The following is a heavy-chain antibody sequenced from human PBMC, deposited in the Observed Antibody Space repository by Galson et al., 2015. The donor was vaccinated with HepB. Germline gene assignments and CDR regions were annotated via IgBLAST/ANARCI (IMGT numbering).Heavy chain of an antibody. CDR1: GYTFTSYD. V-gene: IGHV1-8*01. J-gene: IGHJ5*02. Sequence: SVKVSCKASGYTFTSYDINWVRQATGQGLEWMGWMNPNSGNTGYAQKFQGRATMTRNTSISTAYMELSSLRSEDTAVYYCARGHTFTMIVVWGFDPWGQGTLVTVSS. CDR2: MNPNSGNT. CDR3: ARGHTFTMIVVWGFDP. D-gene: IGHD3-22*01.